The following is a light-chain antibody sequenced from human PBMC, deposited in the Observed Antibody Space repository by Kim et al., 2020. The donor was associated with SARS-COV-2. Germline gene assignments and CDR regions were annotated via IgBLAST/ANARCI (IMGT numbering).Light chain of an antibody. CDR2: DVS. CDR3: SSYTSSSTYV. V-gene: IGLV2-14*04. Sequence: GPSITISCPGTSSDVGGYDYVSWYQQHPGKAPKLMISDVSKRPSGVSNRFSGSKSGNTASLTISGLQAEDEADYYCSSYTSSSTYVFGTGTKVTVL. CDR1: SSDVGGYDY. J-gene: IGLJ1*01.